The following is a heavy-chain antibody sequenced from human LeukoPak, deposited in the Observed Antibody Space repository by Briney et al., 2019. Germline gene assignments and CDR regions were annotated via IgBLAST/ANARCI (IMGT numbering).Heavy chain of an antibody. CDR2: INHRGST. CDR1: GGSFSGYY. J-gene: IGHJ4*02. V-gene: IGHV4-34*01. D-gene: IGHD2-21*01. Sequence: SETLSLTCAVYGGSFSGYYWSWIRQPPGKGLEWIGEINHRGSTNYNPSLKSRVTISVDTSKNQFSLKLSSVTAADTAVYYCARGGYCGGDCYDYWGQGTLVTVSS. CDR3: ARGGYCGGDCYDY.